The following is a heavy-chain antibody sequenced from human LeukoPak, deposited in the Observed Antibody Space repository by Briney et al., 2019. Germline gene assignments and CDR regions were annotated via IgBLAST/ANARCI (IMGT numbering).Heavy chain of an antibody. Sequence: GGALRLSCAASGFTFDDYGVSWVRQAPGKGLEWVSGINWNGGSTVYADSVKGRFTISRDNAKNSLYLLMNSLRAEDTALYYCARDRTTRGNNYYDSSVYYRTDALDIRGQGTMVTVSS. CDR2: INWNGGST. CDR3: ARDRTTRGNNYYDSSVYYRTDALDI. V-gene: IGHV3-20*04. CDR1: GFTFDDYG. J-gene: IGHJ3*02. D-gene: IGHD3-22*01.